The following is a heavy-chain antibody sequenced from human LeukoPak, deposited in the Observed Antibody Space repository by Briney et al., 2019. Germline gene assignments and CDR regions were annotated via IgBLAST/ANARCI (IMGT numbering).Heavy chain of an antibody. D-gene: IGHD3-10*01. CDR3: ARGGTIRGIFHSYYGMDV. V-gene: IGHV1-8*01. CDR1: GYALSSYD. Sequence: ASVKVSCKASGYALSSYDINWVRQATGQGLEWMGGMDPNSGNTVYAQKFLGRVTMTRNMSISIAYVELSSLGSEDTAVYYCARGGTIRGIFHSYYGMDVWGQGTTVTVSS. CDR2: MDPNSGNT. J-gene: IGHJ6*02.